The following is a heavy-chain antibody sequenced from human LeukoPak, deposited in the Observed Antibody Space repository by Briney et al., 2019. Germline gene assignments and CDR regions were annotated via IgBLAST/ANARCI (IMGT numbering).Heavy chain of an antibody. CDR2: ISGSGGST. Sequence: GGSLRLSCAASGFTFSSYAMSWVRQAPGKGLEWVSAISGSGGSTYYADSVKGRFTISRDNSKNTLYLQMNSLRAEDTAVYYCAKGSGYYLIYSYMDVWGKGTTVTVSS. D-gene: IGHD3-22*01. V-gene: IGHV3-23*01. J-gene: IGHJ6*03. CDR3: AKGSGYYLIYSYMDV. CDR1: GFTFSSYA.